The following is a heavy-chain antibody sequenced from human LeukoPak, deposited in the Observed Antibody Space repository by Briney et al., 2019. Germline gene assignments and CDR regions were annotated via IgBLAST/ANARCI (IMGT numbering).Heavy chain of an antibody. V-gene: IGHV4-34*01. Sequence: PSETLSLTCTVSGGSISSYYWSWIRQPPGKGLEWIGEINHSGSTNYNPSLKSRVTISVDTSKNQFSLKLSSVTAADTAVYYCARGEWYYGSGKDWFDPWGQGTLVTVSS. J-gene: IGHJ5*02. D-gene: IGHD3-10*01. CDR3: ARGEWYYGSGKDWFDP. CDR1: GGSISSYY. CDR2: INHSGST.